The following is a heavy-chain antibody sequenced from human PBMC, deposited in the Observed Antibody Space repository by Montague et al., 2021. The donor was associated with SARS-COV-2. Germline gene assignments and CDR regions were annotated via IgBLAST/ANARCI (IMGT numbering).Heavy chain of an antibody. CDR3: AIEVGAMVYYYGMDV. J-gene: IGHJ6*02. CDR1: GGSISSSSYY. V-gene: IGHV4-39*01. CDR2: IYYSGST. D-gene: IGHD1-26*01. Sequence: SETLSLTYTVSGGSISSSSYYWGWIRQPPGKGLEWIGSIYYSGSTYYNPSLKSRVTISVDTSKNQFSLKLSSVTAADTAVYYCAIEVGAMVYYYGMDVWGQGITVTVSS.